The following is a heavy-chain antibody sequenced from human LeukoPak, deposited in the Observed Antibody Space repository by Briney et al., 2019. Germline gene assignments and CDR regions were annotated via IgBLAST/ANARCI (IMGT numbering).Heavy chain of an antibody. CDR2: INHSGST. Sequence: PSETLSLTCAVYGGSFSGYYWSWIRQPPGKGLEWIGEINHSGSTNYNPSLKSRVTISVDTSKNQFSLKLSSVTAADTAVYYCARAWPPTIFGVVVSWFDPWGQGTLVTVSS. D-gene: IGHD3-3*01. CDR1: GGSFSGYY. J-gene: IGHJ5*02. CDR3: ARAWPPTIFGVVVSWFDP. V-gene: IGHV4-34*01.